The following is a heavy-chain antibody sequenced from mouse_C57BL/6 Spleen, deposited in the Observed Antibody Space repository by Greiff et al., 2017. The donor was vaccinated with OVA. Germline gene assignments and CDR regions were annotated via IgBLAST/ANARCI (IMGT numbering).Heavy chain of an antibody. CDR3: ARDRNMGY. V-gene: IGHV5-4*01. Sequence: EVMLVESGGGLVKPGGSLKLSCAASGFTFSSYAMSWVRQTPEKRLEWVATICDGGSYTYYPDNVKGRFTNSRDNAKNNRYLQMSHLKSEDTTMYYCARDRNMGYWGQGTTLTVSA. CDR1: GFTFSSYA. J-gene: IGHJ2*01. CDR2: ICDGGSYT.